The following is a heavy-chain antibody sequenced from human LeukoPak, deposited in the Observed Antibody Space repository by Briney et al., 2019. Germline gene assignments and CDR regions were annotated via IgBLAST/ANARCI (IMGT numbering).Heavy chain of an antibody. CDR2: ISYDGSNK. CDR3: AKDVQLAAAAYYFDY. CDR1: GFTFSSYG. Sequence: PGGSLRLSCAASGFTFSSYGMHWVRQAPGKGLEWVAVISYDGSNKYYADSVKGRFTISRDNSKNTLYLQMNSLRAEDTAVYYCAKDVQLAAAAYYFDYWGQGTLVTVSS. D-gene: IGHD6-13*01. J-gene: IGHJ4*02. V-gene: IGHV3-30*18.